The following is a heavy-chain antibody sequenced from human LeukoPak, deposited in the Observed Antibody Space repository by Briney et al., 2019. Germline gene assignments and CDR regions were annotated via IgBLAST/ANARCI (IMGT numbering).Heavy chain of an antibody. J-gene: IGHJ6*03. CDR3: ARLRTGWENYYYYMDV. Sequence: GASVKVSCKASGYTFTGYYMHWVRQAPGQGLEWMGWINPNSGGTNYAQKFQGRVTMTRDTSISTAYMELSRLRSDDTAVYYCARLRTGWENYYYYMDVWAKGPRSPSP. D-gene: IGHD1-26*01. CDR2: INPNSGGT. CDR1: GYTFTGYY. V-gene: IGHV1-2*02.